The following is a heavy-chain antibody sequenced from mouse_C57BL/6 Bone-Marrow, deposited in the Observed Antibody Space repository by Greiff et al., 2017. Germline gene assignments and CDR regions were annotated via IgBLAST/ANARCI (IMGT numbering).Heavy chain of an antibody. D-gene: IGHD1-1*01. Sequence: VQLQQSGAELVLPGASVKLSCKASGYTFTSYWMHWVKQRPGQGLEWIGEIDPSDSYTNYNHKFKGKSTLAVDKSSSTAYMQLSSLTSEDSAVYYCARPYGSSWYFDVWGTGTTVTVSS. V-gene: IGHV1-69*01. CDR1: GYTFTSYW. J-gene: IGHJ1*03. CDR2: IDPSDSYT. CDR3: ARPYGSSWYFDV.